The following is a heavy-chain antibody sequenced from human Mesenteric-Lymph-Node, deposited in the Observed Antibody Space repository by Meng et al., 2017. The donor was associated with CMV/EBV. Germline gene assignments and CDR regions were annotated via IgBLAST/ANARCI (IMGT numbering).Heavy chain of an antibody. J-gene: IGHJ4*02. CDR1: GGSISSYY. Sequence: SETLSLICTVSGGSISSYYWSWIRQSPGKGLEWIGYIYYSGSTNYNPSLKSRVTISVGTSKNQFSLKLSSVTAADTAVYYCAREIQRRGSSWYDGFDYWGQGTLVTVSS. CDR2: IYYSGST. CDR3: AREIQRRGSSWYDGFDY. V-gene: IGHV4-59*01. D-gene: IGHD6-13*01.